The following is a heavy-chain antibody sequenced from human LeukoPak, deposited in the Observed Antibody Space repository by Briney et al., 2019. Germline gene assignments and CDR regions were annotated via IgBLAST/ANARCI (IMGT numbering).Heavy chain of an antibody. J-gene: IGHJ4*02. Sequence: PGGSLRLSCAASGFTFSSYWMSWVRQAPGKGLEWVANIKQDGSEKYYVDSVKGRFTISRDNAKNSLYLQMNSLRAEDTAVYYCARPLDWIQLWVFDYWGQGTLVTVSS. CDR2: IKQDGSEK. V-gene: IGHV3-7*01. CDR3: ARPLDWIQLWVFDY. CDR1: GFTFSSYW. D-gene: IGHD5-18*01.